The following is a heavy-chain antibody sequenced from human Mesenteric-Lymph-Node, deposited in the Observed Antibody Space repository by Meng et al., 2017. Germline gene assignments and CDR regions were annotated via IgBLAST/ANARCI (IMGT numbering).Heavy chain of an antibody. J-gene: IGHJ4*02. CDR3: GRDQCLQLINH. D-gene: IGHD1-1*01. CDR2: IYYSGIT. V-gene: IGHV4-30-4*01. CDR1: GGSISSGDFY. Sequence: HVLLHESGPGLVKPSHALSRSCTVSGGSISSGDFYWSCIRHPPGKGLEGIGYIYYSGITYYNPSLKSLVVISVERSMNQFSLNLSSVAAADTAMYCCGRDQCLQLINHWGQGTLVTVSS.